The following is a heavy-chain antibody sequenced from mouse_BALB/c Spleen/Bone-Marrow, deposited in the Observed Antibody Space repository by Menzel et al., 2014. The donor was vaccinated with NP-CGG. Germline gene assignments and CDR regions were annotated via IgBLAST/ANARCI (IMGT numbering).Heavy chain of an antibody. Sequence: VQLQQSGAELVRPGVSVKISCKGSGYTFTDYAMHWVKQSHAKSLEWIGVISTYYGDASYNQKFKGKATMTVDKSSSTHYMELVRLTSEESVIYYCARGFYYVISYYAIGNWGQGASVTV. J-gene: IGHJ4*01. CDR2: ISTYYGDA. CDR1: GYTFTDYA. CDR3: ARGFYYVISYYAIGN. V-gene: IGHV1S137*01. D-gene: IGHD2-1*01.